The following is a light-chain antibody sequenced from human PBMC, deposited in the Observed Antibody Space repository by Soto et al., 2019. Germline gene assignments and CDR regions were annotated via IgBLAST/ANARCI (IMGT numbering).Light chain of an antibody. J-gene: IGLJ3*02. CDR3: CSDAGMM. CDR1: SSDVP. Sequence: QSALTQPASVSGSPGQSITISCTRSSSDVPVSWFQHHPDKAPKLIIHENTKRPSGVSDRFSGSKSGDTASLTITGLQAEDEAQYYCCSDAGMMFGGGTKLTVL. CDR2: ENT. V-gene: IGLV2-23*01.